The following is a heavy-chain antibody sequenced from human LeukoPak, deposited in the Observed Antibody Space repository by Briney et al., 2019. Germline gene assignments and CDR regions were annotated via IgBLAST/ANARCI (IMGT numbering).Heavy chain of an antibody. D-gene: IGHD1-1*01. Sequence: GGSLRLSWAAAGFTFSSYAMSWVRQAPEKGLGWVSAISSNGDITYYADTGKGRFSGSRDNSKNTLYLQLNSPRAEDTAVYYCAKDLRGTLSSRGPFEYWGQGTLVTVSS. CDR3: AKDLRGTLSSRGPFEY. V-gene: IGHV3-23*01. CDR1: GFTFSSYA. CDR2: ISSNGDIT. J-gene: IGHJ4*02.